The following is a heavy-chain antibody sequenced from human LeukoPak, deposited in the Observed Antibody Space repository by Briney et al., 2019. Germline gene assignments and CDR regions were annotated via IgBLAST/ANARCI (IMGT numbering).Heavy chain of an antibody. Sequence: GGSLRLSCAASGFTFSNYAMSWVRQAPGKGLEWVSAISGRGRSTYYADSVKGRFTISRDNSKNTLYLQMSSLRAEDTAVYYCARAVYCSGGSCRGGWFDPWGQGTLVTVSS. CDR3: ARAVYCSGGSCRGGWFDP. V-gene: IGHV3-23*01. J-gene: IGHJ5*02. CDR2: ISGRGRST. D-gene: IGHD2-15*01. CDR1: GFTFSNYA.